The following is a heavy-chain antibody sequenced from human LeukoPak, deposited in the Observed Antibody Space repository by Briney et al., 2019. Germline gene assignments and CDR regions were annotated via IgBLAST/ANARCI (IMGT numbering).Heavy chain of an antibody. V-gene: IGHV3-33*01. D-gene: IGHD2-21*01. J-gene: IGHJ3*02. CDR1: GFTFSSYG. Sequence: PGRSLGLSCAASGFTFSSYGMHWVRQAPGKGLEWVAVIWYDGSNKYYADSVKGRFTISRDNSKNTLYLQMNSLRAEDTAVYYCARGGDGDAFDIWGQGTMVTVSS. CDR3: ARGGDGDAFDI. CDR2: IWYDGSNK.